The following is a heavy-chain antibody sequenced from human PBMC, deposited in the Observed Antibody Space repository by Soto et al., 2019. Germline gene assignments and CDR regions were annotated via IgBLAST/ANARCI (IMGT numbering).Heavy chain of an antibody. Sequence: GGSLRLSCAASGFTFSSYAMHWVRQAPGKGLEWVAVISYDGSNKYYADSVKGRFTISRDNSKNTLYLQMNSLRAEDTAVYYCARVPYYYDSSGYQFDYWGQGTLVTVSS. D-gene: IGHD3-22*01. CDR3: ARVPYYYDSSGYQFDY. V-gene: IGHV3-30-3*01. J-gene: IGHJ4*02. CDR2: ISYDGSNK. CDR1: GFTFSSYA.